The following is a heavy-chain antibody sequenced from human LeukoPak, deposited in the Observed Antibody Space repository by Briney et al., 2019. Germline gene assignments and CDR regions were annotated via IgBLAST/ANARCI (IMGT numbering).Heavy chain of an antibody. D-gene: IGHD6-13*01. CDR1: GYTFSKYG. V-gene: IGHV1-18*01. CDR3: ARVYYSNSYDYWYFDL. Sequence: ASVKVSCKASGYTFSKYGISWVRQAPGQGLEWMGWISGYNAYTHYAQKLQGRVTMTTDTSTSTAYMELRSLRSDDTAVYYCARVYYSNSYDYWYFDLWGRGTLVTVSS. J-gene: IGHJ2*01. CDR2: ISGYNAYT.